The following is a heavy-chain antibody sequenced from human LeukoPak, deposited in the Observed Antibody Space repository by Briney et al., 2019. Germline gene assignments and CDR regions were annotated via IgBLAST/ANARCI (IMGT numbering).Heavy chain of an antibody. D-gene: IGHD3-3*01. V-gene: IGHV4-4*02. Sequence: SETLSLTCAVSGGSISSSNWWSWVRQPPGKGLEWIGEIYHSGSTNYNPSLKSRVTISVDTSKNQFSLKLSSVTAADTAVYYCARHPRTLTKSYDFWSGYYGAFDIWGQGTMVTVSS. CDR1: GGSISSSNW. J-gene: IGHJ3*02. CDR2: IYHSGST. CDR3: ARHPRTLTKSYDFWSGYYGAFDI.